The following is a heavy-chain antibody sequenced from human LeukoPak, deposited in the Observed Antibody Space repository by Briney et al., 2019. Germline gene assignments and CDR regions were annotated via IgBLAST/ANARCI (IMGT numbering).Heavy chain of an antibody. V-gene: IGHV3-48*03. J-gene: IGHJ4*02. Sequence: PGGSLRLSCAASGFTFSSYEMNWVRQAPGKGLEWVSYISSSGSTIYYADSVKGRFTISRDNAKNSLYLQMNSLRAEDTAVYYCARSPGLYRYGSVYWGQGTLVTVSS. CDR1: GFTFSSYE. D-gene: IGHD5-18*01. CDR2: ISSSGSTI. CDR3: ARSPGLYRYGSVY.